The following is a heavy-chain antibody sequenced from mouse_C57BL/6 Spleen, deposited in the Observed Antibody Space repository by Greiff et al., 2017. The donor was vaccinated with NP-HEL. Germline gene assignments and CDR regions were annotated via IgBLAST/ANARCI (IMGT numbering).Heavy chain of an antibody. CDR3: ASGSYDYDGIAY. D-gene: IGHD2-4*01. CDR2: INPSSGYT. V-gene: IGHV1-4*01. CDR1: GYTFTSYT. J-gene: IGHJ3*01. Sequence: QVQLQQSGAELARPGASVKMSCKASGYTFTSYTMHWVKQRPGQGLEWIGYINPSSGYTKYNQKFKDKATLTADKSSSTAYMQLSSLTSEDSAVYYCASGSYDYDGIAYWGQGTLVTVSA.